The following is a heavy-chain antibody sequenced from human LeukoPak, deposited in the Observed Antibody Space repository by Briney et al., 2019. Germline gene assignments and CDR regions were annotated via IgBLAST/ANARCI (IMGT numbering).Heavy chain of an antibody. CDR2: IYYSGST. Sequence: SQTLSLTCTVSGGSITRDGYYWSWIRQHPEKGLEWIGYIYYSGSTYYNPSLKSRVIISRDTSNNQFSLKLSSVTAADTAVYYCARASRQQPAFDPWGQGTLVTVSS. D-gene: IGHD6-13*01. J-gene: IGHJ5*02. CDR3: ARASRQQPAFDP. V-gene: IGHV4-31*03. CDR1: GGSITRDGYY.